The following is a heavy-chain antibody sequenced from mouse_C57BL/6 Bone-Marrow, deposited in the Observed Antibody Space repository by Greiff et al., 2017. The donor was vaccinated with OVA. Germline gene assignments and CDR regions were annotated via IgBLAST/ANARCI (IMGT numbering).Heavy chain of an antibody. V-gene: IGHV1-5*01. CDR3: TRWTYYPYAIDY. Sequence: VQLKQSGTVLARPGASVKMSCKTSGYTFTSYWMHWVKQRTGQGLEWIGDIYPGNSDTSYNQKFKGKAKLTAVTSSSTAYMELSSLTHEDSAFYYCTRWTYYPYAIDYWGQGTSVTVSS. D-gene: IGHD2-10*01. CDR1: GYTFTSYW. CDR2: IYPGNSDT. J-gene: IGHJ4*01.